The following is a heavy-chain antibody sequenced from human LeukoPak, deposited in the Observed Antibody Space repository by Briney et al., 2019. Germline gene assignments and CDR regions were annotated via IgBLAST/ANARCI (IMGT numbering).Heavy chain of an antibody. CDR3: VRDDDLPDNGMDV. Sequence: GESLRLSCEPSGFIFRSHGMHWVRQAPGKGLEWLAVIGSDGRNKFYADSVKGRFTISRDNFKNILYLQMASLSAEDTAVYYCVRDDDLPDNGMDVWGQGTTVIVS. D-gene: IGHD3-22*01. CDR1: GFIFRSHG. J-gene: IGHJ6*02. CDR2: IGSDGRNK. V-gene: IGHV3-33*01.